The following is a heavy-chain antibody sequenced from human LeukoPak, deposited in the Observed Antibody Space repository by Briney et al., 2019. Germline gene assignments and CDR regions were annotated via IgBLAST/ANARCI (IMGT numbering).Heavy chain of an antibody. CDR2: IYSGGST. CDR1: GFTFSSYA. Sequence: GGSLRLSCAASGFTFSSYAMTWVRQAPGKGLEWVSVIYSGGSTYYADSVKGRFTISRDNSKNTLYLQMNSLRAEDTAVYYCAREGDGYFDYWGQGTLVTVSS. D-gene: IGHD5-24*01. V-gene: IGHV3-53*01. J-gene: IGHJ4*02. CDR3: AREGDGYFDY.